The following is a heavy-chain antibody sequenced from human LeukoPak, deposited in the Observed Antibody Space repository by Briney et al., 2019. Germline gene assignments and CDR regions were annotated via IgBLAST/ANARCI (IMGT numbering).Heavy chain of an antibody. CDR3: ARYYGDPYYFSY. CDR1: GFTVSSNY. CDR2: IYSGGST. D-gene: IGHD4-17*01. Sequence: GGSLRLSCAASGFTVSSNYMSWVRQAPGKGLEWVSVIYSGGSTYYADSVKGRFTISRDNSKNTLYLQMNSLRAEDTAVYYCARYYGDPYYFSYWGQGTLVTVSS. V-gene: IGHV3-53*01. J-gene: IGHJ4*02.